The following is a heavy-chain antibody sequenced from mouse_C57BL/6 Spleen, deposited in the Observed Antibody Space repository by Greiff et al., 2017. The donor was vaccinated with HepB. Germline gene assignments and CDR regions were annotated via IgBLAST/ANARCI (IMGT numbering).Heavy chain of an antibody. CDR3: ADGYWDWFAY. Sequence: VQLQQSGAELAKPGASVKLSCKASGYTFTCYWMHWVKQRPGQGLEWIGYINPSSGYTKYNQKFKDKATLTADKSSSTAYMQLTSLTYEDSAVYYCADGYWDWFAYWGQGTLVTVSA. CDR1: GYTFTCYW. J-gene: IGHJ3*01. D-gene: IGHD2-3*01. V-gene: IGHV1-7*01. CDR2: INPSSGYT.